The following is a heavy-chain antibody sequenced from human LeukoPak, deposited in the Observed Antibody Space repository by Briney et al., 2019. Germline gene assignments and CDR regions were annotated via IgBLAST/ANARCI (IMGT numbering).Heavy chain of an antibody. CDR1: GGSISSYY. D-gene: IGHD2-21*01. V-gene: IGHV4-4*07. CDR3: ARDPRIHGWFDP. J-gene: IGHJ5*02. Sequence: PSETLSLTXTVSGGSISSYYWSWIRQPAGRGLEWIGRIYTSGSTHYNPSLKSRVTMSVDTSKNQFSLKLSSVTAADTAVYYCARDPRIHGWFDPWGQGTLVTVSS. CDR2: IYTSGST.